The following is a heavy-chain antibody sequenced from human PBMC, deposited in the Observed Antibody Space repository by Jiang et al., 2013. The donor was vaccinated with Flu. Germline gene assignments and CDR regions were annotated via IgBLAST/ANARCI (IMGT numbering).Heavy chain of an antibody. CDR3: ARATPGWTYDY. V-gene: IGHV1-69*06. J-gene: IGHJ4*02. CDR1: GGILTNYA. D-gene: IGHD3/OR15-3a*01. Sequence: VQLVESGAEVKRPGSSVKVSCTIYGGILTNYAINWVRQAPGQGLEWMGGIIPISDTTHYAQNLQDRVTLTADKSTTTIYMELSSLRSDDTAVYYCARATPGWTYDYWGQGTLVTVSS. CDR2: IIPISDTT.